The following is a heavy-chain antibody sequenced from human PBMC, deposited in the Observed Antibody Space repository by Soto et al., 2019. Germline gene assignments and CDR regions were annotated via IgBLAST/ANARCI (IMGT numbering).Heavy chain of an antibody. V-gene: IGHV3-21*06. CDR3: ARESEDLTSNFDY. CDR1: GFTFTRYS. J-gene: IGHJ4*02. Sequence: LRLSCAASGFTFTRYSMNWVRQAPGKGLELVSSISSTTNYIYYGDSMKGRFTISRDNAKNSLYLEMNSLRAEDTAVYYCARESEDLTSNFDYWGQGTLVTVSS. CDR2: ISSTTNYI.